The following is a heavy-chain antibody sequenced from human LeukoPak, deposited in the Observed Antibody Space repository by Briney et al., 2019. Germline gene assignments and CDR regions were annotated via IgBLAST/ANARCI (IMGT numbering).Heavy chain of an antibody. Sequence: ASETLSLTCSVSGGSISSYYWSWIRQPPGKGLEYIGYSYYSGSTDYNPSLKSRVTISVDTSNQFSLMLTSVTAADTAVYYRARQSIAARRAFDIWGQGTMVTVSS. J-gene: IGHJ3*02. CDR1: GGSISSYY. D-gene: IGHD6-6*01. V-gene: IGHV4-59*08. CDR3: ARQSIAARRAFDI. CDR2: SYYSGST.